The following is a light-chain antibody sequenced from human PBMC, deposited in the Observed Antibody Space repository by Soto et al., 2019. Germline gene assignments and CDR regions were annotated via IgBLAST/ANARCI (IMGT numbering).Light chain of an antibody. V-gene: IGKV1-39*01. Sequence: DIQMTQSPSSLSASVGDEVTITCRASQTIMTYLNWYQLKPGKPPRLLIYAASSLQSGVPSRFSGSGSGTEFTLTISSLQPDDFATYYCQQYNSYPITFGQGTRLEIK. CDR1: QTIMTY. CDR3: QQYNSYPIT. J-gene: IGKJ5*01. CDR2: AAS.